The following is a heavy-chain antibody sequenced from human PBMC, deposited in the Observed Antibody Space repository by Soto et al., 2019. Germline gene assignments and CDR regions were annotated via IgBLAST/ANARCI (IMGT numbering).Heavy chain of an antibody. CDR1: GYSFTSYW. CDR3: AKEKALYYDSSGYSFDY. V-gene: IGHV5-10-1*01. Sequence: PGESLKISCKGSGYSFTSYWISWVRQMPGKGLEWMGRIDPSDSYTNYSPSFQGHVTISADKSISTAYLQWSSLKASDTAEYYCAKEKALYYDSSGYSFDYWGQGTLVTVSS. CDR2: IDPSDSYT. J-gene: IGHJ4*02. D-gene: IGHD3-22*01.